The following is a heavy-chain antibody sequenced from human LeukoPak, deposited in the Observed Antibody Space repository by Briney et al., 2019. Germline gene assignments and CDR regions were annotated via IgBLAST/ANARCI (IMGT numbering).Heavy chain of an antibody. CDR2: IYYSGST. CDR3: AGGTTFWYGKYDY. D-gene: IGHD1-14*01. J-gene: IGHJ4*02. Sequence: SETLSLTCTVSGGSIGSYYWSWIRQPPGKGLEWIGYIYYSGSTNYNPSLKSRVTISVDTSKNQFSLKLSSVTAADTAVYYCAGGTTFWYGKYDYWGQGTLVTVSS. V-gene: IGHV4-59*01. CDR1: GGSIGSYY.